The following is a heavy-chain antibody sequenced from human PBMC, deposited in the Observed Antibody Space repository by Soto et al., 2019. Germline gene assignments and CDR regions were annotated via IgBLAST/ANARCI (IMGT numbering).Heavy chain of an antibody. CDR1: GGSISSSNW. J-gene: IGHJ4*02. CDR3: ARVEYSSSSITMVRGVNFDY. V-gene: IGHV4-4*02. Sequence: KPSETLSLTCAVSGGSISSSNWWSWVRQPPGKGLEWIGEIYHSGSTNYNPSLKSRVTISVDKSKNQFSLKLSSVTAADTAVYYCARVEYSSSSITMVRGVNFDYWGQGTLVTVSS. CDR2: IYHSGST. D-gene: IGHD3-10*01.